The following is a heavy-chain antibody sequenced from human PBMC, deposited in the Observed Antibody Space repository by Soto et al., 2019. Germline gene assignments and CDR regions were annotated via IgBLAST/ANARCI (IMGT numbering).Heavy chain of an antibody. CDR3: ARDHSDTAMSPYYGMDV. D-gene: IGHD5-18*01. J-gene: IGHJ6*02. V-gene: IGHV3-21*01. CDR1: GFTFSSYS. CDR2: ISSSSSYI. Sequence: GGSLRLSCAASGFTFSSYSMNWVRQAPGKGLEWVSSISSSSSYIYYADSVKGRFTISRDNAKNSLYLQMNSLRAEDTAVYYCARDHSDTAMSPYYGMDVWGQGTTVTVSS.